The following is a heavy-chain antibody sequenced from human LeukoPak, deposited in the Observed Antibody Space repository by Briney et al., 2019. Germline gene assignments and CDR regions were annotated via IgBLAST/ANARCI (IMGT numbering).Heavy chain of an antibody. CDR3: ARDTANGDYVLRY. D-gene: IGHD4-17*01. CDR1: GYTFTGYY. J-gene: IGHJ4*02. CDR2: INPNSGGT. V-gene: IGHV1-2*04. Sequence: ASVKVSCKASGYTFTGYYMHWVRQAPGQGLEWMGWINPNSGGTNYAQKFQGWVTMTRDTSISTAYMELSRLRSDDTAVYYCARDTANGDYVLRYWGQGTLVTVSS.